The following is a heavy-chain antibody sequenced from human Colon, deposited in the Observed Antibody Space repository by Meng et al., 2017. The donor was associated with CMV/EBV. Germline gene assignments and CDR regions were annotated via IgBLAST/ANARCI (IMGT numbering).Heavy chain of an antibody. Sequence: SETLSLTCTVSGDSVSSSAYHWSWIRQPPGKGLEWLGYIYYSGRTNYNPSLKSRVTISIDTSKNQFSLTLNSLTAADTAVYYCARDQQLASYYYYGMDVWGQGTTVTVSS. V-gene: IGHV4-61*08. CDR1: GDSVSSSAYH. CDR3: ARDQQLASYYYYGMDV. D-gene: IGHD6-6*01. J-gene: IGHJ6*02. CDR2: IYYSGRT.